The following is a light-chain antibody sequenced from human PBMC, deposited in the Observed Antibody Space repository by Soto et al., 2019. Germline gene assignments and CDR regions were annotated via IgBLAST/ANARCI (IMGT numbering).Light chain of an antibody. CDR1: QSVSIN. V-gene: IGKV3D-15*01. CDR2: DAS. CDR3: QQYNNWHPLT. J-gene: IGKJ4*01. Sequence: IVMTQSPGTLSVSQGERATLSCRASQSVSINLAWYQQKPGQAPRLLIYDASTRATGIPARFSGSGSGTEFTLTISSLQSKDFAVYYCQQYNNWHPLTFGGGTKVDIK.